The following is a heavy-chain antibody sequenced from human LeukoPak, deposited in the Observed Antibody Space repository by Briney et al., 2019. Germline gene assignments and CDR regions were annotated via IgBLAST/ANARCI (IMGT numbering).Heavy chain of an antibody. V-gene: IGHV4-30-4*08. D-gene: IGHD2-2*01. CDR3: ASSLGYCSSTSCPGAFDI. J-gene: IGHJ3*02. CDR1: GGSISSGDYY. Sequence: SETLSLTCTVSGGSISSGDYYWSWIRQPPGKGLEWIGYIYYSGSTYYNPSLKSRVIISVDTSKNQFSLKLSSVTAADTAVYYCASSLGYCSSTSCPGAFDIWGQGTMVTVSS. CDR2: IYYSGST.